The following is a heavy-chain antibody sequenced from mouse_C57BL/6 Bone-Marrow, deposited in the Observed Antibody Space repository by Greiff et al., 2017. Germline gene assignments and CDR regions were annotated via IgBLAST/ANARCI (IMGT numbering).Heavy chain of an antibody. J-gene: IGHJ1*03. V-gene: IGHV1-81*01. CDR1: GYTFTRYG. Sequence: VQLQESGAELARPGASVKLSCKASGYTFTRYGISWVKQRTGQGLEWIGEIYPRSGNTYYNEKFKGKATLTADKSSSTAYMELRSLTSEYSAVYFCARLRLRRSWYFDVWGTGTTVTVSS. CDR2: IYPRSGNT. D-gene: IGHD2-4*01. CDR3: ARLRLRRSWYFDV.